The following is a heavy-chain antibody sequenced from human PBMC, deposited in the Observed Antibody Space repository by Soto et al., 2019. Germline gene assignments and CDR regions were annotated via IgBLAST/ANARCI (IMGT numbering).Heavy chain of an antibody. D-gene: IGHD3-10*01. CDR2: INYSGST. CDR3: ARVPPGSGTYFNYYYVMDV. J-gene: IGHJ6*02. Sequence: QVQLQESGPGLVKPSQTLSLSCTLSGDSISSGNYSWGWIRHSPGKGLEWIAYINYSGSTYWNQSLRERITMSVDTWKNQFSLKLRSVTAADTAVYYCARVPPGSGTYFNYYYVMDVWGQGTTVTVSS. CDR1: GDSISSGNYS. V-gene: IGHV4-30-4*01.